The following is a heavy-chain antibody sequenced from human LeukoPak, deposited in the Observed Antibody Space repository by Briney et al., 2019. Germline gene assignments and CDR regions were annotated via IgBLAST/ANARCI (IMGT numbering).Heavy chain of an antibody. J-gene: IGHJ6*02. CDR3: ARGMRYYFGSGSSSSSSYDYGLDV. D-gene: IGHD3-10*01. CDR1: GYTFTSYG. CDR2: ISAYNGNT. V-gene: IGHV1-18*01. Sequence: GASVKVSCKASGYTFTSYGISWVRQAPGQGLEWMGWISAYNGNTNYAQKLQGRVTMTTDTSTSTAYMELRSLRSDDTAVYYCARGMRYYFGSGSSSSSSYDYGLDVWGQGTTVTVPS.